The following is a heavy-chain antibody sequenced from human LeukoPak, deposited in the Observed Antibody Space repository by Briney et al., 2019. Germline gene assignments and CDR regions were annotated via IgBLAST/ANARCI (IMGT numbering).Heavy chain of an antibody. CDR1: GGSFSGYY. J-gene: IGHJ4*02. Sequence: KPSETLSLTCAVYGGSFSGYYWSWIRQPPGKGLEWIGEINHSGSTNYNPSLKSRVTISVDTSKNQFSLKLSSVTAADTAVYYCARAGETAIFDYWGQGTLVTVSS. V-gene: IGHV4-34*01. CDR3: ARAGETAIFDY. CDR2: INHSGST. D-gene: IGHD2-21*02.